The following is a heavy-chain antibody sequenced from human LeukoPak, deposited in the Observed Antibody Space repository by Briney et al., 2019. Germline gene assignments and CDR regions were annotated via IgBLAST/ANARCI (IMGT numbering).Heavy chain of an antibody. J-gene: IGHJ4*02. V-gene: IGHV3-7*05. CDR2: IKEDGSDI. Sequence: QTGGSLRLSCAASGFTFTTYSMTWVRQAPGRGLEWVARIKEDGSDIYYVDSVKGRFTISRDNAKNSVYLQMHSLRAEDTAVYYCAREWWYLDYWGRGTLVTVSS. D-gene: IGHD2-15*01. CDR3: AREWWYLDY. CDR1: GFTFTTYS.